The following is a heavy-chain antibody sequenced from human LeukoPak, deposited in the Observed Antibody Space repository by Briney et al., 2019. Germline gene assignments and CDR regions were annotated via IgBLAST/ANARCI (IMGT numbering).Heavy chain of an antibody. CDR2: IDPSDSYT. V-gene: IGHV5-10-1*01. D-gene: IGHD5-12*01. CDR3: AIHTYGGYGVHYFDY. J-gene: IGHJ4*02. Sequence: GESLKISCKGSGYSVTSYWISWVRQMPGKGLEWMGRIDPSDSYTNYSPSFQGHVTISADKSISTAYLQWSSLKASDTAMYYCAIHTYGGYGVHYFDYWGQGTLVTVSS. CDR1: GYSVTSYW.